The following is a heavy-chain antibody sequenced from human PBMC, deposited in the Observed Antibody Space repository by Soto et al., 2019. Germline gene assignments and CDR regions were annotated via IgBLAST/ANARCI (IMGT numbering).Heavy chain of an antibody. CDR3: ARGSSSSWDKPEGFCDY. CDR1: GGTFSSYT. D-gene: IGHD6-13*01. J-gene: IGHJ4*02. V-gene: IGHV1-69*02. Sequence: QVQLVQSGAEVKKPGSSVKVSCKASGGTFSSYTISWVRQAPGQGLEWMGRIIPILGIANYAQKFQGRVTIIADKSTSTAYTELSSLRSEDTAVYYCARGSSSSWDKPEGFCDYWGQGTLVTVSS. CDR2: IIPILGIA.